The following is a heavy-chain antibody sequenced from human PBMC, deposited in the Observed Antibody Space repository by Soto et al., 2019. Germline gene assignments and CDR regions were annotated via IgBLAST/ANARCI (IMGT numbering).Heavy chain of an antibody. J-gene: IGHJ4*02. Sequence: QVQLVQSGADVKKPGSSVRVSCKASGGMFYSSAVNWVRQAPGQGLEWMGGIVPMNGSPKYAQEFLGRVTISADASATTAYVDLSGLKSEDTAVYYCSFAPNWTYQLNRYGGRGTQVTVSS. V-gene: IGHV1-69*01. CDR1: GGMFYSSA. D-gene: IGHD2-2*01. CDR3: SFAPNWTYQLNRY. CDR2: IVPMNGSP.